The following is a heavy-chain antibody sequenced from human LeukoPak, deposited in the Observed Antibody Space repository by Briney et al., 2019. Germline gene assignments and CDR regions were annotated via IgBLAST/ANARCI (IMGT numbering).Heavy chain of an antibody. Sequence: SVKVSCKASGGTFSSHGFSWVRQAPGQGLEWMGGIIPIFGATNYAEKFQGRVTITTDDSTSTGYMELSSLTPEDTAVYYCARRWPHSSGYYLFDYWGQGTLVTVSS. CDR3: ARRWPHSSGYYLFDY. V-gene: IGHV1-69*05. CDR1: GGTFSSHG. D-gene: IGHD3-22*01. CDR2: IIPIFGAT. J-gene: IGHJ4*02.